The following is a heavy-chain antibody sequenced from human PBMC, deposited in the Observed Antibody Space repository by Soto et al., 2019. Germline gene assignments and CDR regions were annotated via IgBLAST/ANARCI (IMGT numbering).Heavy chain of an antibody. CDR3: AKDRQGSDSSWE. V-gene: IGHV3-30*18. J-gene: IGHJ4*02. CDR1: GFTFSSYG. CDR2: ISYDGSNK. D-gene: IGHD1-26*01. Sequence: QVQLVESGGGVVQPGRSLRLSCAASGFTFSSYGMHWVRQAPGKGLEWVAVISYDGSNKYYADSVKGRFTISRDNSKNTLYLQMNSLRAEDTAVYYCAKDRQGSDSSWEWCQGTLVTVSS.